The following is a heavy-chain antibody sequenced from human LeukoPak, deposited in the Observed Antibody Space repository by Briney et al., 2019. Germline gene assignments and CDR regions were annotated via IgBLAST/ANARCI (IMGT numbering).Heavy chain of an antibody. J-gene: IGHJ5*02. V-gene: IGHV3-23*01. CDR2: ISGSGSNT. CDR1: GFTFYSYA. Sequence: PGGSLRLSCAASGFTFYSYAMTWVRLAPGKGLEWVSSISGSGSNTYYADSVKGRFTISRDNSKNTLYLQMNSLRAEDTAVYYCARDEYYNWFDPWGQGTLVTVSS. D-gene: IGHD6-6*01. CDR3: ARDEYYNWFDP.